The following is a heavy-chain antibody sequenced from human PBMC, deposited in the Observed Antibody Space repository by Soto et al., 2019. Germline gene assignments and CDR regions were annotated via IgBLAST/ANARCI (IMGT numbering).Heavy chain of an antibody. CDR1: GYTFTSYA. V-gene: IGHV1-3*01. Sequence: ASVKVSCKASGYTFTSYAIDWVRQAPGQRLEWMGWINAGNGNTKYSQKLQGRVTITRDTSASTAYMELSSLRSEDTAVYYCARDDSGFSGSHYIDYFNYWGQGALVTVSS. CDR2: INAGNGNT. J-gene: IGHJ4*02. D-gene: IGHD1-26*01. CDR3: ARDDSGFSGSHYIDYFNY.